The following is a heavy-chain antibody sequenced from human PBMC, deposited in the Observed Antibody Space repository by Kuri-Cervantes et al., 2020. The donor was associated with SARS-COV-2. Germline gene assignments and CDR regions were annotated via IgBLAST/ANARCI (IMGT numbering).Heavy chain of an antibody. CDR3: ARHVRSVLASFDY. J-gene: IGHJ4*02. CDR2: IYTSGST. CDR1: GGSISSGSYY. D-gene: IGHD4/OR15-4a*01. V-gene: IGHV4-61*09. Sequence: SETLSLTCTVSGGSISSGSYYWSWIRQPAGKGLEWIGYIYTSGSTNYNPSRKSRVTISVDTSKNQFSLKLSSVTAADTAVYYCARHVRSVLASFDYWGQGTLVTVSS.